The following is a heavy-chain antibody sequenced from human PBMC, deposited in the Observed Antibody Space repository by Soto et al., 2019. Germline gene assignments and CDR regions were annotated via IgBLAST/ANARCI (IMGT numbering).Heavy chain of an antibody. CDR3: ARVRRGVAAAIPNYFDY. V-gene: IGHV1-3*01. J-gene: IGHJ4*02. CDR1: GYTFTSYA. CDR2: INAGNGNT. Sequence: QVQLVQSGAEVKKPGASVKVSCKASGYTFTSYAMHWVRQAPGQRLEWMGWINAGNGNTKYSQKFQGRVTITRDTSASTAYMELSSLRSEDTAVYYCARVRRGVAAAIPNYFDYWGQGTLVTVSS. D-gene: IGHD2-2*02.